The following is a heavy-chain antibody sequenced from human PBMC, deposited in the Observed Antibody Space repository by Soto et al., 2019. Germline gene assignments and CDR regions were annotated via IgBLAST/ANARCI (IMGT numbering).Heavy chain of an antibody. Sequence: QVRLQESGPGLVKPSETLSLSCLVSGDSVGNGPYYWSWIRQSPGEGLEWIAYIYYSGSTNVNPPLESRVNTSICMSKNQVFLELRSVTAADAAVYFCARVGSSCHSGGCYYYYGLGVWGQGTTVAISS. CDR1: GDSVGNGPYY. D-gene: IGHD1-26*01. V-gene: IGHV4-61*01. CDR3: ARVGSSCHSGGCYYYYGLGV. J-gene: IGHJ6*02. CDR2: IYYSGST.